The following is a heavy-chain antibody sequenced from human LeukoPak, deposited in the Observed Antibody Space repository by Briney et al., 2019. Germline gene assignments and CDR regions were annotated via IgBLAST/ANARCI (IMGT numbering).Heavy chain of an antibody. CDR1: GFTFSSYW. CDR3: AKDFITYYYDSSDRCIFDY. CDR2: ISGSGGST. V-gene: IGHV3-23*01. J-gene: IGHJ4*02. D-gene: IGHD3-22*01. Sequence: GGSLRLSCAASGFTFSSYWMSWVRQAPGKGLEWVSAISGSGGSTYYADSVKGRFTISRDNSKNTLYLQMNSLRAEDTAVYYCAKDFITYYYDSSDRCIFDYWGQGTLVTVSS.